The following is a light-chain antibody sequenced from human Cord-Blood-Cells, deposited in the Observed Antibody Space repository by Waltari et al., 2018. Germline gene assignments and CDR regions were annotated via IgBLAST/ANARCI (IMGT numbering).Light chain of an antibody. CDR3: QQYKSYSPFT. V-gene: IGKV1-5*03. CDR1: QSISSW. Sequence: DIQMTQSPSTLSASVGDRVTITCRASQSISSWLAWYQQKPGKAPKLLIYKASSLESGVTSRFSGSGSGTEFTRTISSLQPDDFATYYCQQYKSYSPFTFGQGTRLEIK. J-gene: IGKJ5*01. CDR2: KAS.